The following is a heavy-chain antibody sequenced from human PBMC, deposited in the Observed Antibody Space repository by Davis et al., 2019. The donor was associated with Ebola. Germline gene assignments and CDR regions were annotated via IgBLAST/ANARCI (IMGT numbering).Heavy chain of an antibody. J-gene: IGHJ4*02. V-gene: IGHV1-18*04. D-gene: IGHD3-16*02. CDR2: ISAYNGNT. CDR1: GYTFTSYG. CDR3: ARGEGDYVWGTYRYIDN. Sequence: ASVKVSCKASGYTFTSYGISWVRQAPGQGLEWMGWISAYNGNTNYAQRFQGRVTMTRNTSINTAYMELSSLKYEDTAVYYCARGEGDYVWGTYRYIDNWGQGTQVTVSS.